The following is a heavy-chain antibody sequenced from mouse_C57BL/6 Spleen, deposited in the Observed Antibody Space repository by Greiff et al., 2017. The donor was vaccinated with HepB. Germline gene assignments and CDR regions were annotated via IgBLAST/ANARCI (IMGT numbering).Heavy chain of an antibody. Sequence: VQLQQSGAELVKPGASVKLSCKASGYTFTAYTIHWVQQLSVQGLEWILWFYPGSGSIKYNEKFKDKATLTADKSSSTVYMELSRLTSEDSAVYFCARHEEGDYGSYYFDYWGQGTTLTVSS. CDR2: FYPGSGSI. CDR3: ARHEEGDYGSYYFDY. CDR1: GYTFTAYT. J-gene: IGHJ2*01. V-gene: IGHV1-62-2*01. D-gene: IGHD2-1*01.